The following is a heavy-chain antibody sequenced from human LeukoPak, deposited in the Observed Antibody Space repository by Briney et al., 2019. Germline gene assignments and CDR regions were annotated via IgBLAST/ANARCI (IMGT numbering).Heavy chain of an antibody. V-gene: IGHV3-73*01. CDR3: TRLDYGDLYYYGMDV. D-gene: IGHD4-17*01. Sequence: PGGSLRLSCAASGFIFSGSAMHWVRQASGKGLEWVGHIRSKPNNYATAYAASVKGRFTISRDDSKNTAYLQMNSLKTEDTAIYYCTRLDYGDLYYYGMDVWGQGTTVTVSS. CDR1: GFIFSGSA. J-gene: IGHJ6*02. CDR2: IRSKPNNYAT.